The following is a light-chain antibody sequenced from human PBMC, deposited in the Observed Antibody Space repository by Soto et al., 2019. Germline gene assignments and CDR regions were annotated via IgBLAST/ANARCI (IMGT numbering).Light chain of an antibody. CDR2: AAS. Sequence: DIQMTQSPSSLSASVGDRVTITCRASQSISSYLNWYQQKPGKAPDLLIYAASSLQSGVPSRFSGSGSGTDFTLTTSSLQPEDFATYYCQQSYSTPRTFGQGTRLEIK. J-gene: IGKJ5*01. V-gene: IGKV1-39*01. CDR1: QSISSY. CDR3: QQSYSTPRT.